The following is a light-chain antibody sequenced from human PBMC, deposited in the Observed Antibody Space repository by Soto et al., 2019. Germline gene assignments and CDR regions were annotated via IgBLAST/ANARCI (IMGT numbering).Light chain of an antibody. CDR1: QSVSSSY. V-gene: IGKV3-15*01. Sequence: EIVLTQSPGTLSLSPGEPATLSCRASQSVSSSYLAWYQQTPGQAPRLLIYGASTRATGIPARFSGSGSGTEFTLTISSLQSEEFAVYSCQQYNNWPLTVGGGTKVDIK. J-gene: IGKJ4*01. CDR3: QQYNNWPLT. CDR2: GAS.